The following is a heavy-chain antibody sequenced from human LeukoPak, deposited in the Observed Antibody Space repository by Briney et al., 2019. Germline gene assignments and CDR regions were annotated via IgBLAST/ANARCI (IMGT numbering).Heavy chain of an antibody. CDR3: ARRWIAAADTGWFDP. V-gene: IGHV4-39*01. Sequence: SGTLSLTCTVSGGSISSSSYYWGWIRQPPGKGLEWIGSIYYSGSTYYNPSLKSRVTISVDTSKNQFSLKLSSVTAADTAVYYCARRWIAAADTGWFDPWGQGTLVTVSS. J-gene: IGHJ5*02. CDR2: IYYSGST. CDR1: GGSISSSSYY. D-gene: IGHD6-13*01.